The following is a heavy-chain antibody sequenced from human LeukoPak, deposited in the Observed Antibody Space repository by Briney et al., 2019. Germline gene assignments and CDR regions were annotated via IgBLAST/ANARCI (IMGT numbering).Heavy chain of an antibody. D-gene: IGHD1-26*01. V-gene: IGHV3-66*01. Sequence: GGSLRLSCAASGFTVSSNYMSWVRQAPGKGLEWVSVIYSGGTTYYADSVKGRFTISRDNAKNTLYLQMNSLRAEDTAVYYCAASSGGSYYFDYWGQGTLVTVSS. CDR2: IYSGGTT. J-gene: IGHJ4*02. CDR3: AASSGGSYYFDY. CDR1: GFTVSSNY.